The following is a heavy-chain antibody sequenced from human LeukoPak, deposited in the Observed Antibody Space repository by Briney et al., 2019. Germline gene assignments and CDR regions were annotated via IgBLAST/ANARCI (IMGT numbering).Heavy chain of an antibody. D-gene: IGHD1-26*01. V-gene: IGHV1-69*04. J-gene: IGHJ4*02. CDR3: ATVTCGSYSLYYFDY. CDR1: GGTFSSYA. Sequence: ASVKVSCKASGGTFSSYAISWVRQAPGQGLEWMGWIIPILGIANYAQKFQGRVTITADKSTSTAYMELSSLRSEDTAVYYCATVTCGSYSLYYFDYWGQGTLVTVSS. CDR2: IIPILGIA.